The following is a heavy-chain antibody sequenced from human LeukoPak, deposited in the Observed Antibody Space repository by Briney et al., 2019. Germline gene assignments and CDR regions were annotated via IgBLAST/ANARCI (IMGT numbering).Heavy chain of an antibody. D-gene: IGHD4-23*01. J-gene: IGHJ4*02. CDR3: ARDAVVRGRKNYFDY. CDR2: ISGSGGST. Sequence: GGSLRLSCAASGFTFSSYAMSWVRQAPGKGLEWVSAISGSGGSTYYADSVKGRFTISRDSAKNSLYLQMNSLRAEDTAVYYCARDAVVRGRKNYFDYWGQGTLVTVSS. V-gene: IGHV3-23*01. CDR1: GFTFSSYA.